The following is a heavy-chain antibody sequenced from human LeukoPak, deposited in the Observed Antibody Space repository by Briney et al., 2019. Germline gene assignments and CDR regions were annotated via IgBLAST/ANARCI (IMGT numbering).Heavy chain of an antibody. D-gene: IGHD2-2*01. V-gene: IGHV3-23*01. CDR3: ARGVGDIVVVPPY. J-gene: IGHJ4*02. CDR1: GFTFSHYG. CDR2: FNGRGDST. Sequence: QAGGSLRLSCEVSGFTFSHYGMSWVRQAPGKGPGWVAGFNGRGDSTYYAESVRGRFTISRDTSKNTLYLQMNSLRAEDTAVYYCARGVGDIVVVPPYWGQGTLVTVSS.